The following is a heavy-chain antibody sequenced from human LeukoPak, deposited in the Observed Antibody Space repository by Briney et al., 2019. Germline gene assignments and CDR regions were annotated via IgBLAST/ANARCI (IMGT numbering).Heavy chain of an antibody. Sequence: SETLSLTCTVSGGSISSGSYYWSWIRQPAGKGLEWIGRIYTSGSTNYNPSLKSRVTISVDKSKNQFSLKLSSVTAADTAVYYCARASHDYGDYSHFDYWGQGTLVTVSS. J-gene: IGHJ4*02. D-gene: IGHD4-17*01. CDR1: GGSISSGSYY. CDR2: IYTSGST. CDR3: ARASHDYGDYSHFDY. V-gene: IGHV4-61*02.